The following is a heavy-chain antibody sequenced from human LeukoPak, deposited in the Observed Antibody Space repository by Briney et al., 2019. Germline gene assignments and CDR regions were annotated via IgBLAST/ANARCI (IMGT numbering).Heavy chain of an antibody. CDR1: GYTFTGYY. V-gene: IGHV1-2*02. Sequence: GASVKVSCKASGYTFTGYYMHWVRQAPGQGLEWMGWINPSSGGTNYAQKFQGRVTMTRDTSISTAYTELSRLRSDDTAVYYCACTINYYDSSGYYSRRSGFLGYWGQGTLVTVSS. CDR2: INPSSGGT. J-gene: IGHJ4*02. CDR3: ACTINYYDSSGYYSRRSGFLGY. D-gene: IGHD3-22*01.